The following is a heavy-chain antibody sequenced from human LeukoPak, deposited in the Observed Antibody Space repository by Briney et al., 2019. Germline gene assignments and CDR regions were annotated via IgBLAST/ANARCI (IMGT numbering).Heavy chain of an antibody. J-gene: IGHJ4*02. Sequence: GGSLRLSCAASGFTVSGNYMGWVRQAPGKGLEWVSVIYSDGSTNYVNSVKGRFTISRDISKNTLYLQMYNLRAEDTAVYYCARSGYGPEADYWGQGTLVTVSS. CDR3: ARSGYGPEADY. D-gene: IGHD3-16*01. CDR1: GFTVSGNY. V-gene: IGHV3-66*01. CDR2: IYSDGST.